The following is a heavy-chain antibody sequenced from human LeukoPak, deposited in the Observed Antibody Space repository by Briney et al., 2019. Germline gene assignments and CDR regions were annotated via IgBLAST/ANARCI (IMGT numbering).Heavy chain of an antibody. CDR1: GFTLSSYS. V-gene: IGHV3-21*01. J-gene: IGHJ4*02. CDR3: ARDLAATGTLADY. Sequence: GGSLRLSCAASGFTLSSYSMNWVRQAPGKGLVWVSSISSSSSYIYYADSVKGRFTISRDNAKNSLYLQMNSLRAEDTAVYYCARDLAATGTLADYWGQGTLVTVSS. D-gene: IGHD6-13*01. CDR2: ISSSSSYI.